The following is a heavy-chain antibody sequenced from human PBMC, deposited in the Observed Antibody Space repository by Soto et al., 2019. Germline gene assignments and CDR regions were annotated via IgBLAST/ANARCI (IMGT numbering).Heavy chain of an antibody. CDR2: IYYSGST. CDR1: GDSISSSSYY. Sequence: SESLALTCTVSGDSISSSSYYWGWIRQPPGKGLEWIGSIYYSGSTYYNPSLKSRVTISVDTSKNQFSLKLSSVTAADTAVYYCARQHPRDYYYGMDVWGQGTTVTVSS. CDR3: ARQHPRDYYYGMDV. J-gene: IGHJ6*02. D-gene: IGHD3-10*01. V-gene: IGHV4-39*01.